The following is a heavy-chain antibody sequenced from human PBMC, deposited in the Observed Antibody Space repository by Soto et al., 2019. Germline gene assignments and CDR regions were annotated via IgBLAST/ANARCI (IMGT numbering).Heavy chain of an antibody. Sequence: QVQLVQSGAEVKKPGSSVTVSCKASGGTFGNSAISWVRQAPGQGLKWMGGIIPIFPTPDYTQRYQGRVTIRADESTRAACLELTSLRSADTAVYYCARDKDRRQIGGNYYSALEPWGQGTTVTVSS. CDR2: IIPIFPTP. CDR3: ARDKDRRQIGGNYYSALEP. V-gene: IGHV1-69*13. J-gene: IGHJ6*02. CDR1: GGTFGNSA.